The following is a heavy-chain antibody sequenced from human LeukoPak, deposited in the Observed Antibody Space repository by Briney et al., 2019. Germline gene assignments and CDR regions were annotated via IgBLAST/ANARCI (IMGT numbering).Heavy chain of an antibody. CDR3: ARGLLRLRFSEWLSYGMDV. CDR2: IHHSGST. Sequence: SETLSLTCAVYGGSFSGYFWSWIRQPPGKGLEWIGDIHHSGSTKYNPSLENRAIISIDTSESQLSLKVISVTAADTAVYYCARGLLRLRFSEWLSYGMDVWGQGTTVSVSS. D-gene: IGHD3-3*01. CDR1: GGSFSGYF. J-gene: IGHJ6*02. V-gene: IGHV4-34*01.